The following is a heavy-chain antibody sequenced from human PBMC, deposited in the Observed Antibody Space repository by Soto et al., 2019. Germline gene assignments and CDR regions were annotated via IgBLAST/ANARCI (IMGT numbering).Heavy chain of an antibody. V-gene: IGHV1-69*01. Sequence: QMEQSGAEVRKPGSSVTVSCKPSGGSLTSYPMAWVRQAPGQGFEWMGGIIPIHGTTEYAQKFQCRVTITADESTNRATLELTGLTAEDTAVYYCARGWGLVSWGQGTLVTVSS. J-gene: IGHJ4*02. CDR2: IIPIHGTT. CDR1: GGSLTSYP. CDR3: ARGWGLVS. D-gene: IGHD3-16*01.